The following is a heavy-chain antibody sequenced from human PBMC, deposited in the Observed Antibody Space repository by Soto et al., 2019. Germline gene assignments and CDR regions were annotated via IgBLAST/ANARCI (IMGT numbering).Heavy chain of an antibody. D-gene: IGHD1-26*01. CDR1: GFTFSTYG. CDR2: TWYDGSNK. CDR3: ARESGSYHLDY. Sequence: QVQLVESGGGVVQPGRSLRLSCAASGFTFSTYGMHWVRQAPGKGLEWVSTTWYDGSNKYYGDSVKGRFTISRDNSKNTLYLQMNSLRAEDTAVYYCARESGSYHLDYWGQGTPVTVSS. V-gene: IGHV3-33*01. J-gene: IGHJ4*02.